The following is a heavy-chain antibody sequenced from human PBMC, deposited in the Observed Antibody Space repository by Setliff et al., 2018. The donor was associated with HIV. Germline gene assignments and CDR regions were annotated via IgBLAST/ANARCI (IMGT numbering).Heavy chain of an antibody. D-gene: IGHD3-22*01. Sequence: SETLSLTCTVSGDSITNSMHYWSWIRQPPGKGLEFIGSIHYNDGKTYYNAALRSRVTIYADTSKNQFSLKLNSVTAADTAVYYCASRIYYYDSSRVLREEGFDPWGQGTLVTVSS. CDR2: IHYNDGKT. CDR1: GDSITNSMHY. V-gene: IGHV4-39*01. CDR3: ASRIYYYDSSRVLREEGFDP. J-gene: IGHJ5*02.